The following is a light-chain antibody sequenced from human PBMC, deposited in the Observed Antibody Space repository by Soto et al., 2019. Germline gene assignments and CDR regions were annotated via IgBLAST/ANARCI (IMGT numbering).Light chain of an antibody. Sequence: DIVMTQYPDSLAVSLGERATINCRSSQSVLYSSNNKNYLAWYQQKPGQPPKLLIYWASTRESGVPDRFSGSGSGTAFTLTISSLQAEDVAVYYCQQYYSTPQTFGQGTKVDIK. J-gene: IGKJ1*01. CDR3: QQYYSTPQT. CDR1: QSVLYSSNNKNY. V-gene: IGKV4-1*01. CDR2: WAS.